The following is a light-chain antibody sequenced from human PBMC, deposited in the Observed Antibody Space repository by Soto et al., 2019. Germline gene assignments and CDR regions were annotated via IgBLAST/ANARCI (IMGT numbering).Light chain of an antibody. Sequence: QSVLTQSPSASASLGASVKLTCTLSSGHSSYAIAWHQQQPEKGPRYLMMLKSDGRHSKGDAIPERFSGSSSGAERYLTISSLQSEDEADYYCQTWGTGSHYVFGTGTKLTVL. CDR1: SGHSSYA. CDR3: QTWGTGSHYV. V-gene: IGLV4-69*01. CDR2: LKSDGRH. J-gene: IGLJ1*01.